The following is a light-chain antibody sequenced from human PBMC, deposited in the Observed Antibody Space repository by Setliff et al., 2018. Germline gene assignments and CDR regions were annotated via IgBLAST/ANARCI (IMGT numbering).Light chain of an antibody. CDR3: SSYTTTSTVV. V-gene: IGLV2-11*01. J-gene: IGLJ2*01. CDR2: DVS. CDR1: SSDVGGYNY. Sequence: QSALTQPRSVSGSPGQSVTISCTGTSSDVGGYNYVSWYQQHPGKAPKLMIYDVSKRPSGVPDRFSGSKSGNTASLTISGLQAEDEADYYCSSYTTTSTVVIGGGTKVTVL.